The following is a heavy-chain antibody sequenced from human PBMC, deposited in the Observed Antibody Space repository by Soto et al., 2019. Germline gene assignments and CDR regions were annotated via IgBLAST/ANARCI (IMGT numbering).Heavy chain of an antibody. CDR2: IWYDGSNK. Sequence: GGSLRLSCAASGFTFSSYGMHWVRQAPGKGLEWVAVIWYDGSNKYYADSVKGRFTISRDNSKNTLYLQMNSLRAEDTAVYYCARDLVPAAIYYYGMDVWGQGTTVTVSS. D-gene: IGHD2-2*01. CDR3: ARDLVPAAIYYYGMDV. V-gene: IGHV3-33*01. CDR1: GFTFSSYG. J-gene: IGHJ6*02.